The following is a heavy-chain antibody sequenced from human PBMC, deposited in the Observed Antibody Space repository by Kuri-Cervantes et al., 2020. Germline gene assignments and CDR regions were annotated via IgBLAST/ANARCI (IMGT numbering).Heavy chain of an antibody. CDR1: GGSFSGYY. Sequence: SETLSLTCAVYGGSFSGYYWSWIRQPPGKGLEWIGEINHSGSTNYNPSLKSRVTISVDTSKNQFSLKLSSVTAADTAVYYCARARGSPFYGMDVWGQGTLVTVSS. J-gene: IGHJ6*02. D-gene: IGHD1-26*01. CDR3: ARARGSPFYGMDV. V-gene: IGHV4-34*01. CDR2: INHSGST.